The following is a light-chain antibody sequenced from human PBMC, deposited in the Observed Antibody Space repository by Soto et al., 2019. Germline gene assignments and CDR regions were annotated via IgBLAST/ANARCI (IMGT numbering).Light chain of an antibody. CDR1: SSNIGAGYD. V-gene: IGLV1-40*01. J-gene: IGLJ1*01. Sequence: QSVLTQPPSVSGAPGQRVTISCTGSSSNIGAGYDVHWYQQLPGTAPKLLIYGNSNRPSGVPDRFSGSKSGTSASLAITGLQAEDEADYYSQSYHSSLTGFYVFGTGTKVTVL. CDR2: GNS. CDR3: QSYHSSLTGFYV.